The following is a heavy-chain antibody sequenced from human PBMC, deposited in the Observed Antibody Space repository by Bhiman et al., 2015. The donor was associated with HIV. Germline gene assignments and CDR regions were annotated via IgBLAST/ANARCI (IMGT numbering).Heavy chain of an antibody. D-gene: IGHD2-8*01. CDR1: GFTFNTYA. Sequence: QVQLVESGGGVVQPGRSLRLSCAASGFTFNTYAMHWVRQAPGKGPEWVAVISDDGTNKYYADSVKGRFSISRDNSKNMLYVQMNSLKVEDTAMYFCARGEDVLLMVYAVDYWGQGTLVTVSS. CDR3: ARGEDVLLMVYAVDY. CDR2: ISDDGTNK. J-gene: IGHJ4*02. V-gene: IGHV3-30-3*01.